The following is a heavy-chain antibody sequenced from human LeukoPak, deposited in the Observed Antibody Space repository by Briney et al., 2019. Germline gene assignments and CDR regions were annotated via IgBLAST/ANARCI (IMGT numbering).Heavy chain of an antibody. CDR2: ISGSGGST. D-gene: IGHD4-17*01. J-gene: IGHJ4*02. Sequence: PGGSLRLSCAASGFTFSSYSMNWVRQAPGKGLEWVSAISGSGGSTYYADSVKGRFTISRDNSKNTLYLQMNSLRAEDTAVYYCAKDLGTVTGHDYWGQGTLVTVSS. CDR1: GFTFSSYS. CDR3: AKDLGTVTGHDY. V-gene: IGHV3-23*01.